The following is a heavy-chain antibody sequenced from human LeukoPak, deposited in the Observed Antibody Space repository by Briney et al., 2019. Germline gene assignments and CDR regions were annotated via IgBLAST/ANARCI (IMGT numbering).Heavy chain of an antibody. CDR2: IYPGDSDT. V-gene: IGHV5-51*01. CDR3: ARRYYDYVGGSYRIDREFDY. J-gene: IGHJ4*02. CDR1: GYSFTRYW. D-gene: IGHD3-16*02. Sequence: PGESLKIYCKGSGYSFTRYWIGWARQMPGKCLEWMGLIYPGDSDTRYSPSFEGQVTISADQAISTAYLQWSSLKASDTAMYYCARRYYDYVGGSYRIDREFDYWGQGTLVTVSS.